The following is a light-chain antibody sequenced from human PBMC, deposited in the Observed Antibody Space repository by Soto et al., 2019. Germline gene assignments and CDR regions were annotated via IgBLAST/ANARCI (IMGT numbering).Light chain of an antibody. V-gene: IGKV1-5*03. J-gene: IGKJ1*01. CDR2: KAS. CDR1: QSISSY. CDR3: QQYNSYSWT. Sequence: DIAVTQSPSTLSASVGDRVTITCRASQSISSYLNWYQQKPGKAPKLLIYKASSLESGVPSRFSGSGSGTEFTLTISSLQPDDFATYYCQQYNSYSWTFCQGTKVDIK.